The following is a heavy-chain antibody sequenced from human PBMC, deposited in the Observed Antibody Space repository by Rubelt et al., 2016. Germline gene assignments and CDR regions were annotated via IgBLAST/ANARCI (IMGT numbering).Heavy chain of an antibody. D-gene: IGHD1-26*01. Sequence: EVQLVESGGGLVQPGGSLRLSCAASGFTFSSYSMNWVRQAPGKGLEWVSYISSSSRTIYYVDSVKGRFTIARDKSKNSLYLQMHSLGDEDTAVHYCGSDGSGLHSSVAIDDWGQGTLVTVSS. CDR3: GSDGSGLHSSVAIDD. CDR1: GFTFSSYS. CDR2: ISSSSRTI. J-gene: IGHJ4*01. V-gene: IGHV3-48*02.